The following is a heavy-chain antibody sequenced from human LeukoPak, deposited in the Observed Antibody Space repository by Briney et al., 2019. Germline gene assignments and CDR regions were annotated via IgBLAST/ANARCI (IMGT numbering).Heavy chain of an antibody. D-gene: IGHD3-22*01. Sequence: PSETLSLTCTVSGGSISSGSYYWSWIRQPAGKGLEWIGRIYTSGSTNYNPSLKSRVTTSVDTSKNQFSLKLGSVTAADTAVYYCARGKGAYDSSGYWGYYFDYWGQGTLVTVSS. CDR3: ARGKGAYDSSGYWGYYFDY. V-gene: IGHV4-61*02. CDR1: GGSISSGSYY. J-gene: IGHJ4*02. CDR2: IYTSGST.